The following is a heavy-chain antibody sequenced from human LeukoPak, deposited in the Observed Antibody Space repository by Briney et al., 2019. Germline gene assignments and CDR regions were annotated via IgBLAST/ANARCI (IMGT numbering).Heavy chain of an antibody. V-gene: IGHV3-23*01. CDR3: AKDRTVGASYWYFDL. CDR1: GFTFSSYA. D-gene: IGHD1-26*01. J-gene: IGHJ2*01. CDR2: ISGSGGST. Sequence: GGSLRLSCAASGFTFSSYAMSWVRQAPGKGLEWVSAISGSGGSTYYADSVKGRFTIYRDNSKNTLYLQMNSLRAEDTAVYYCAKDRTVGASYWYFDLWGRGTLVTVSS.